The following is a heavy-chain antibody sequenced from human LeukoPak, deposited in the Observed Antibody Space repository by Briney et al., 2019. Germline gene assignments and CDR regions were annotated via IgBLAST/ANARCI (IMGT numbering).Heavy chain of an antibody. Sequence: PGGSLRLSCAASGFAFSSSNLNWFRQAPGKGLEWASSITSDAYIYYADSLKGRFSISRDNAKNSVYLQMISLRAEDTAIYYCARADYGDYGVDYWGQGTLVTVSS. CDR1: GFAFSSSN. J-gene: IGHJ4*02. CDR2: ITSDAYI. D-gene: IGHD4-17*01. CDR3: ARADYGDYGVDY. V-gene: IGHV3-21*01.